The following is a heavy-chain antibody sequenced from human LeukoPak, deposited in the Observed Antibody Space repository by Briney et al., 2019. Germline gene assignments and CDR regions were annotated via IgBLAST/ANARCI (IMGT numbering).Heavy chain of an antibody. Sequence: SETLSLTCAVYGGSFSGYSWTWIRQPPGKGLEWIGELNHYGTTNYNPSLKSRVTISVDTSKNQFSLKLSSVTAADTALYFCARGRRSGYYQGSYFDYWGQGALVTVSS. D-gene: IGHD3-3*01. J-gene: IGHJ4*02. V-gene: IGHV4-34*01. CDR3: ARGRRSGYYQGSYFDY. CDR1: GGSFSGYS. CDR2: LNHYGTT.